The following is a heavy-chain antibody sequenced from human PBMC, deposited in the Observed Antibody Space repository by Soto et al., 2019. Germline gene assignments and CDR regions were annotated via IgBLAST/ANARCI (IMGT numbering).Heavy chain of an antibody. Sequence: PGESLRLSCAASGITFSSYAMHWVRQAPGKGLEWVAVISYDGSNKYYADSVKGRFIISRDNSEYALYLQMNSLRADDTALYYCARDLDILTAYNRFYNGLDVWGLGTTVTVSS. CDR3: ARDLDILTAYNRFYNGLDV. CDR1: GITFSSYA. V-gene: IGHV3-30-3*01. D-gene: IGHD3-9*01. J-gene: IGHJ6*02. CDR2: ISYDGSNK.